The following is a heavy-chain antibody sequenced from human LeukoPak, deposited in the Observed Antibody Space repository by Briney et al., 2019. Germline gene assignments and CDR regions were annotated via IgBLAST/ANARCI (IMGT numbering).Heavy chain of an antibody. V-gene: IGHV1-18*01. Sequence: ASVKVSCKASGYTFATYGISWVRQAPGQGLEWMGWISAYNGDTNYAQKVQGRVTMTTDTSTSTAYMELRSLRSDDTAVYYCARDLRWGEYDYWGQGTLVTVSS. CDR3: ARDLRWGEYDY. D-gene: IGHD4-17*01. J-gene: IGHJ4*02. CDR2: ISAYNGDT. CDR1: GYTFATYG.